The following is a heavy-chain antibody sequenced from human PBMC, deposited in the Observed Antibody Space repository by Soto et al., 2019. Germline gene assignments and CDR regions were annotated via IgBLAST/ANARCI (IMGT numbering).Heavy chain of an antibody. D-gene: IGHD2-2*01. CDR1: GDRVSRNSAA. V-gene: IGHV6-1*01. J-gene: IGHJ3*02. CDR3: AREPSGYCISTSCFQPWDFDI. Sequence: QARSLTCVISGDRVSRNSAAWNCIRQSPSRGLEWLGRTYYRSKWYNDYAVSVKSRITINPDTSKNQFSLQLNSVTPEDTAVYYCAREPSGYCISTSCFQPWDFDIWGQETMVTVSS. CDR2: TYYRSKWYN.